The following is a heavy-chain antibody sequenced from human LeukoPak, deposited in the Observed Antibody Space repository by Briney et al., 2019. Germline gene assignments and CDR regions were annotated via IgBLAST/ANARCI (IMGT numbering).Heavy chain of an antibody. Sequence: SGTLSLTCHVSGGSISSSSYYWGWIRQPPGQGLERIGSIYYSGITYYTPSLKSRVTISVDTSKNQFSQKLSSVTAADTAVYYCARVPTVTFFDHWGQGTLVTVSS. CDR2: IYYSGIT. J-gene: IGHJ4*02. CDR3: ARVPTVTFFDH. D-gene: IGHD4-17*01. CDR1: GGSISSSSYY. V-gene: IGHV4-39*07.